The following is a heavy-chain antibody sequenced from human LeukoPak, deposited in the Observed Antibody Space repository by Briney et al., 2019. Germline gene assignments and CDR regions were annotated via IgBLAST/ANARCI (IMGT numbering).Heavy chain of an antibody. CDR3: ARGRRQLERQMYWFDP. J-gene: IGHJ5*02. D-gene: IGHD1-1*01. V-gene: IGHV1-18*01. CDR2: ISAYNGNT. Sequence: ASVKVSCKASGYTFTSYGISWVRQAPGHGIEWMGWISAYNGNTNYPQKLQGRVTMTTDTSTSTAYMELRSLRSDDTAVYYCARGRRQLERQMYWFDPWGQGTLVTVSS. CDR1: GYTFTSYG.